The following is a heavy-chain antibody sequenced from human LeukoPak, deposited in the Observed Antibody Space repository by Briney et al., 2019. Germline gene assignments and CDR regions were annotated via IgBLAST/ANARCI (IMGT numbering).Heavy chain of an antibody. D-gene: IGHD3/OR15-3a*01. CDR3: ARGTGYV. CDR2: IYSGGST. V-gene: IGHV3-66*02. Sequence: GGSLRLSCAVSGFTFSNYAISWVRQAPGKGLEWVSVIYSGGSTYYADSVKGRFTISRDNSKNTLYLQMNSLRAEDTAVYYCARGTGYVWGQGTLVTVSS. J-gene: IGHJ4*02. CDR1: GFTFSNYA.